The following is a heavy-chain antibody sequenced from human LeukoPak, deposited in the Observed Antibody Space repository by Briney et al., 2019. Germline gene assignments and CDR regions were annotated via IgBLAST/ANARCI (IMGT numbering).Heavy chain of an antibody. CDR3: AKGPLHHDNSPHGFDN. CDR1: GFTFSSYA. Sequence: PGGSLRLSCAASGFTFSSYAMSWVRQAPAKGLEWVSAISGSGGSTYYADSVKGRFTISRDNSKNTLYLQMNSLRAEDTAVYYCAKGPLHHDNSPHGFDNWGQGKMVTVSS. CDR2: ISGSGGST. J-gene: IGHJ3*02. V-gene: IGHV3-23*01. D-gene: IGHD3-22*01.